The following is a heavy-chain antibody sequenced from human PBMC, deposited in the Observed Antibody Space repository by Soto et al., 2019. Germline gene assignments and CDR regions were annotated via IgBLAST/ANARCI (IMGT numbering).Heavy chain of an antibody. J-gene: IGHJ3*01. CDR2: IWHDGSQK. CDR3: EGRDDPFHV. Sequence: QVQLVESGGGVVQPGTSLRLSCVATGFTFSNYGIHWVRQAPRRGLEWVAVIWHDGSQKYLADSVRGRFTISRDNSKTSVYLQMNSLRVEDTAVYYCEGRDDPFHVWGQGTMVTVSS. CDR1: GFTFSNYG. V-gene: IGHV3-33*01.